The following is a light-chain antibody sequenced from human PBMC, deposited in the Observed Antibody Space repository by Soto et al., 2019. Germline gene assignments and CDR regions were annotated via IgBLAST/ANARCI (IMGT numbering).Light chain of an antibody. CDR2: GAS. J-gene: IGKJ1*01. V-gene: IGKV3-20*01. CDR1: QSVSSSY. CDR3: QQYGNSPWT. Sequence: EIVLTQSPGTLSLSPGERATLSCRASQSVSSSYLVWYQQKPGQAPTLLIYGASTRATGIPDRFSGSGSGTDFTLTISRLEPEEFAVYYCQQYGNSPWTFGQGTKVEI.